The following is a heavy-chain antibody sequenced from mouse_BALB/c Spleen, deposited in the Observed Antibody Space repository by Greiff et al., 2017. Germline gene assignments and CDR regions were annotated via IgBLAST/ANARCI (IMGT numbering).Heavy chain of an antibody. J-gene: IGHJ4*01. CDR1: GFTFSDYY. Sequence: DVQLVESGGGLVKPGGSLKLSCAASGFTFSDYYMYWVRLTPEKRLEWVATISDGGSYTYYPDSVKGRFTISRDNAKNNLYLQMSSLKSEDTAMYYCARATMLTAAYAMDDWGQGNSVTVS. V-gene: IGHV5-4*02. CDR2: ISDGGSYT. CDR3: ARATMLTAAYAMDD. D-gene: IGHD2-2*01.